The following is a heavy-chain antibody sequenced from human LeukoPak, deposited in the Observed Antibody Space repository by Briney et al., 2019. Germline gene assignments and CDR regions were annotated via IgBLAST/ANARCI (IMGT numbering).Heavy chain of an antibody. CDR3: ARGRYYYDSSGYFQH. CDR1: VYTFTSYG. V-gene: IGHV1-18*01. D-gene: IGHD3-22*01. J-gene: IGHJ1*01. CDR2: TSAYNGNT. Sequence: ASVKVSCKASVYTFTSYGISWVRQAPGQGLEWMGWTSAYNGNTNYAQKLQGRVTMTTDTSTSTAYMELRSLRSDDTAVYYCARGRYYYDSSGYFQHWGQGTLVTVSS.